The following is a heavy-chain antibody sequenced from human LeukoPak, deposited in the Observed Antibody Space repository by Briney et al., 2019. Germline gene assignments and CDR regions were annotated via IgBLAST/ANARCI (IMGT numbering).Heavy chain of an antibody. J-gene: IGHJ4*02. D-gene: IGHD2-2*01. CDR3: ARRCSSTSCLDY. Sequence: SETLSLTCTVSGGSISSYYWSWIRQPPGKGLEWIGYISYSGSTNYNPSLKSRVTISLDTSKNQFSLKLSSVTAADTAVYYCARRCSSTSCLDYWGQGTLVTVSS. CDR2: ISYSGST. V-gene: IGHV4-59*08. CDR1: GGSISSYY.